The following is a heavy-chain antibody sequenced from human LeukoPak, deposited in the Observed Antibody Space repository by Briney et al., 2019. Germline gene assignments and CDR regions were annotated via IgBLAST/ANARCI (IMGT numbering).Heavy chain of an antibody. V-gene: IGHV4-4*07. D-gene: IGHD3-22*01. CDR2: IYTSGST. J-gene: IGHJ6*03. Sequence: PSETLSLTCTVSGGSISSYYWSWIRQPAGKGLEWIGRIYTSGSTNYNPSLKSRVTMSVDTSKNQFSLKLSSVTAADTAVYYCASLGYYDSSGYYYMDVWGKGTTVTISS. CDR1: GGSISSYY. CDR3: ASLGYYDSSGYYYMDV.